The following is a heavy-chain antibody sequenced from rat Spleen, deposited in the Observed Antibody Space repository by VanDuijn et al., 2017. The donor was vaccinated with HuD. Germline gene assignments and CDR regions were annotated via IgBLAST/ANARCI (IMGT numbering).Heavy chain of an antibody. CDR3: TTGVY. CDR2: ITNSGLGT. V-gene: IGHV5S23*01. CDR1: GFTFSSFA. J-gene: IGHJ2*01. Sequence: EVQVVESGGGLVQPGRSLKLSCAASGFTFSSFAMAWVRQAPTKGLEWVSSITNSGLGTYYRDSVKGRFTISRDNAKSTLYLQMDSLRSEDTATYYCTTGVYWGQGVVVTVSS. D-gene: IGHD4-3*01.